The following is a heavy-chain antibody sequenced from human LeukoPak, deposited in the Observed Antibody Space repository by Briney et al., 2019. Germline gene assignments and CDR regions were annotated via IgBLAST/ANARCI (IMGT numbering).Heavy chain of an antibody. CDR3: ARDQDWNDRGGLDY. J-gene: IGHJ4*02. CDR1: GFTFSSYG. D-gene: IGHD1-1*01. CDR2: ISTSSIYI. V-gene: IGHV3-21*01. Sequence: PGGSLRLSCAASGFTFSSYGMNWVRQAPGKGLEWVSFISTSSIYIYYADSLKGRFTISRDNAKNSLYLQMNSLRVEDTAVYYCARDQDWNDRGGLDYWGQGTLVTVSS.